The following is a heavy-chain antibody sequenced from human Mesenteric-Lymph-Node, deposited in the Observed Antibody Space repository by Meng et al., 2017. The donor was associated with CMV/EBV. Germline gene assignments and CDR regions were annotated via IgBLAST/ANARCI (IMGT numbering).Heavy chain of an antibody. CDR3: ARAHYYDSSGYEFDY. CDR1: GGPFSGYY. V-gene: IGHV4-34*01. Sequence: SETLSLTCAVYGGPFSGYYWSWIRQAPGKGLEWIGEINHSGITNYNPSLKGRVTIAIDTSKNQFSLKLSSVTAADTAVYFCARAHYYDSSGYEFDYWGQGTLVTVSS. CDR2: INHSGIT. D-gene: IGHD3-22*01. J-gene: IGHJ4*02.